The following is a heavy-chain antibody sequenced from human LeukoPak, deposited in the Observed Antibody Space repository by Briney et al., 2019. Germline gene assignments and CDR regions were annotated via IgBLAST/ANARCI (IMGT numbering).Heavy chain of an antibody. CDR3: AKSVEGLDSL. CDR2: ISYDGSNK. V-gene: IGHV3-30-3*02. CDR1: GFTFSSYA. D-gene: IGHD3-9*01. Sequence: PGGSLRLSCAASGFTFSSYAIHWVRQAPGKGLEWVAVISYDGSNKYYADSVKGRFTISRDNSKNTLYLQMNSLRAEDTAVYYCAKSVEGLDSLWGQGTLVTVSS. J-gene: IGHJ4*02.